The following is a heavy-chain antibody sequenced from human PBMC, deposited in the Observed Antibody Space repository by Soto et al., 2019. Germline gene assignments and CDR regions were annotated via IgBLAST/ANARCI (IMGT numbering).Heavy chain of an antibody. CDR2: ISYDGSNK. V-gene: IGHV3-30*18. D-gene: IGHD1-26*01. CDR1: GFTFSSYG. Sequence: QVQLVESGGGVVQPGRSLRHSCAASGFTFSSYGMHWVRQAPGKGLEWVAVISYDGSNKYYADSVKGRFTISRDNSKNTLYLQMNSLRAEDTAVYYCAKGHSGSYYYFDYWGQGTLVTVSS. CDR3: AKGHSGSYYYFDY. J-gene: IGHJ4*02.